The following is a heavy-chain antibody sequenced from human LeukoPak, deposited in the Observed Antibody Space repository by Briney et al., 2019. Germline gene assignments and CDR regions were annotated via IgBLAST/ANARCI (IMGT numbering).Heavy chain of an antibody. CDR2: IYNSGST. D-gene: IGHD2-15*01. CDR1: GASISNVDFY. V-gene: IGHV4-30-4*08. J-gene: IGHJ4*02. CDR3: AAEEIVIIPTATNSYFDT. Sequence: SETLSLTCTVSGASISNVDFYWTWIRQAPGKGLEWIGYIYNSGSTHFNPSLKSRVTMSDDTSKNQFSLRLSSVTAADTAVYYCAAEEIVIIPTATNSYFDTWGQGILVTVSS.